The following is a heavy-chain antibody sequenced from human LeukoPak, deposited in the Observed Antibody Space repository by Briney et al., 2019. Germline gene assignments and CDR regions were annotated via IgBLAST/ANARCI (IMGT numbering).Heavy chain of an antibody. J-gene: IGHJ6*03. Sequence: ASVKVSCKASGYTFTSYYMHRVRQAPGQGLEWMGIINPSGGSTSYAQKFQGRVTMTRDTSTSTVYMELSSLRSEGTAVYYCASAGWYYYYMDVWGKGTTVTISS. CDR3: ASAGWYYYYMDV. V-gene: IGHV1-46*01. CDR2: INPSGGST. CDR1: GYTFTSYY. D-gene: IGHD2-15*01.